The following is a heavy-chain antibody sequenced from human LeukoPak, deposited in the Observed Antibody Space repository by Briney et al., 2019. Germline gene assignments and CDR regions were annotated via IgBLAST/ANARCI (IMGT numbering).Heavy chain of an antibody. V-gene: IGHV4-59*02. Sequence: SETLSLTCTVSGGSVSSYYWSWIRQPPGKGLEWIGYIYYSGSTNYNPSLKSRVTMSIDASKNQFSLKLSSVTAADTAVCYCASAAQNRGTYAFDIWGQGTMVTVSS. CDR3: ASAAQNRGTYAFDI. CDR1: GGSVSSYY. CDR2: IYYSGST. J-gene: IGHJ3*02. D-gene: IGHD1-14*01.